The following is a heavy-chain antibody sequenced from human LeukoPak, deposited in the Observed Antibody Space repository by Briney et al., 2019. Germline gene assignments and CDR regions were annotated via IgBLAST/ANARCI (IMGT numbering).Heavy chain of an antibody. V-gene: IGHV1-18*01. CDR1: GYTFTSYG. D-gene: IGHD6-13*01. J-gene: IGHJ4*02. Sequence: GASVKVSCKASGYTFTSYGITWVRQAPGQGLEWMGWISAYNGNTNYAQKVQGRVTMTTDTSTSTAYMEVRSLRSDDTALYYCARDSPEAAGSDYWGQGTLVTVSS. CDR2: ISAYNGNT. CDR3: ARDSPEAAGSDY.